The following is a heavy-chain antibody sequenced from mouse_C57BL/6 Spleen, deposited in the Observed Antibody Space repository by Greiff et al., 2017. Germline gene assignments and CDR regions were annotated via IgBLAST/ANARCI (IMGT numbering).Heavy chain of an antibody. CDR2: ISDGGSYT. Sequence: EVMLVESGGGLVKPGGSLKLSCAASGFTFSSYAMSWVRQTPEKRLEWVATISDGGSYTYYPDNVKGRFTISRDNAKNNLYLQMSHLKSEDTAMYYCARARYYVSSPLAMDYWGQGTSVTVSS. J-gene: IGHJ4*01. CDR3: ARARYYVSSPLAMDY. V-gene: IGHV5-4*03. D-gene: IGHD1-1*01. CDR1: GFTFSSYA.